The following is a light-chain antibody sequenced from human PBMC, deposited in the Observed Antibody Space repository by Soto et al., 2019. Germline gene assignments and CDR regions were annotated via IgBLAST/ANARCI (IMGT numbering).Light chain of an antibody. Sequence: DVVLTQSPLSLTVALGQPASISCRSTQTLVFSDGNIYLNWFQQRPGQSPRRLIDKVSNRDSGVPSRFSGSCAGSDFALKICRVEAEDAGEYYCMQGTRWLWTFGQGTKVYSK. CDR3: MQGTRWLWT. J-gene: IGKJ1*01. V-gene: IGKV2-30*01. CDR1: QTLVFSDGNIY. CDR2: KVS.